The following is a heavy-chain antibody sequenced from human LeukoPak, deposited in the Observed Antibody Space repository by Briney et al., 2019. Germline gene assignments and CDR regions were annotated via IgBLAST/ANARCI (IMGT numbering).Heavy chain of an antibody. CDR3: AKELDYGDYGDWFDP. J-gene: IGHJ5*02. V-gene: IGHV3-48*03. Sequence: GGSLRLSCAASGFTFSSYEMNWVRQAPGKGLEWVSYISSSGSTIYYADSVKGRFTISRDNAKNSLYLQMNSLRAEDTAVYYWAKELDYGDYGDWFDPWGQGTLVTVSS. CDR2: ISSSGSTI. D-gene: IGHD4-17*01. CDR1: GFTFSSYE.